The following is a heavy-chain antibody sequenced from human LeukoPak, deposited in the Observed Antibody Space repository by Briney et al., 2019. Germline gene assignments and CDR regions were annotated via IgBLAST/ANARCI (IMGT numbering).Heavy chain of an antibody. CDR2: INPDGNKN. J-gene: IGHJ4*02. CDR1: GLTFSSSW. Sequence: GGSLRLSCAVSGLTFSSSWMDWVRQAPGKGLEWVASINPDGNKNYSADSVKGRFTISRDNAENSLYLQMNSLRVEDTAFYYCARDLAYSRLDYWGQGMLVTVSS. D-gene: IGHD5-18*01. V-gene: IGHV3-7*01. CDR3: ARDLAYSRLDY.